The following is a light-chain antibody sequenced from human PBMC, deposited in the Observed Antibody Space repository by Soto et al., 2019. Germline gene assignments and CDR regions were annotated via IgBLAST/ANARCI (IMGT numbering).Light chain of an antibody. V-gene: IGLV1-40*01. CDR2: GNS. Sequence: QSALTQSPSVSGAPGQRVTISCTGSSSNIGAGYDVHWYQQLPGTAPKLLIYGNSNRPSGVPDRFSGSKSGTSASLAITGLQAEDEADYYCQSYDSSLSGLYVFGTGTKLTVL. J-gene: IGLJ1*01. CDR1: SSNIGAGYD. CDR3: QSYDSSLSGLYV.